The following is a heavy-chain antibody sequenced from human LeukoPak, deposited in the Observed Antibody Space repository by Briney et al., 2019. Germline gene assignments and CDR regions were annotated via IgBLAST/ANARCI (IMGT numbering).Heavy chain of an antibody. Sequence: PGGSLRLSCAASGFTLRSYTMNWVRQAPGKGLEWVSSIGISSNKIYYADSVKGRFTISRDNAKSSLYLQMNSLRAEDTAVYYCSRNTAAIVLRYFYFYMDVRGKGTTVTVSS. CDR3: SRNTAAIVLRYFYFYMDV. V-gene: IGHV3-21*06. CDR2: IGISSNKI. CDR1: GFTLRSYT. D-gene: IGHD2-2*02. J-gene: IGHJ6*03.